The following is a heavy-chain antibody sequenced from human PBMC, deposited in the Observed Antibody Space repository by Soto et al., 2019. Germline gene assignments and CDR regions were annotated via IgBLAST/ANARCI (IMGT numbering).Heavy chain of an antibody. V-gene: IGHV2-5*02. CDR2: IYWDDDK. CDR3: AHYYSNSSLDY. CDR1: GFSLSTSGVG. J-gene: IGHJ4*02. D-gene: IGHD6-6*01. Sequence: QITLKESGPTLVKPTQTLTLTCTFSGFSLSTSGVGVGWIRQPPGKALEWLALIYWDDDKRYSPSLKSRLTITKDTARNPVVLTMTNMDPVDTATYYCAHYYSNSSLDYWGQGTPDTVSS.